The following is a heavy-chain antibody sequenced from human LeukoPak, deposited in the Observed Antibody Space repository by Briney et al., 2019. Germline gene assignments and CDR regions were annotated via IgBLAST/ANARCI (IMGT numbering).Heavy chain of an antibody. CDR3: ARHGYSNSYYYYYYMDV. CDR2: IYYSGST. J-gene: IGHJ6*03. V-gene: IGHV4-39*01. CDR1: GGSISSSNYY. D-gene: IGHD4-11*01. Sequence: ASETLSLTCTVSGGSISSSNYYWGWIRQPPGKGLEWIGSIYYSGSTYYNASLKSRLTISVDTSKNQFSLKLSSVTAADTAVYYCARHGYSNSYYYYYYMDVWGKGTTVTVSS.